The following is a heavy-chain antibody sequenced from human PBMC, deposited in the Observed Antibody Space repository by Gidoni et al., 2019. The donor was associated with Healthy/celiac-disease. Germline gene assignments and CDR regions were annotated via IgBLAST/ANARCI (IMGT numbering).Heavy chain of an antibody. J-gene: IGHJ6*02. D-gene: IGHD3-10*01. CDR3: AHSLGDGDYYGSGSPYYYYYGMDV. V-gene: IGHV2-5*02. CDR2: LYWDDDK. CDR1: GFSLSTSGVG. Sequence: QITLKESGPTLVKPTQTLTLTCTFSGFSLSTSGVGVGWIRQPPGKALEWLALLYWDDDKRYSPSLKSRLTITKDTSKNQVVLTMTNMDPVDTATYYCAHSLGDGDYYGSGSPYYYYYGMDVWGQGTTVTVSS.